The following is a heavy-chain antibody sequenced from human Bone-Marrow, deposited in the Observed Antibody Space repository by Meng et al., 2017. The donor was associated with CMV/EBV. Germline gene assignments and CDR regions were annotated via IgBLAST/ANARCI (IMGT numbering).Heavy chain of an antibody. J-gene: IGHJ1*01. CDR3: AKDSGYYYDSSGYMN. CDR2: FDPEDGET. D-gene: IGHD3-22*01. V-gene: IGHV1-24*01. Sequence: ASVKVSCKVSGYTLTELSRHWVRQAPGKGLEWMGGFDPEDGETIYAQKFQGRVTMTEDTSTDTAYMELSSLRSEDTAVYYCAKDSGYYYDSSGYMNWGHGTLVTVSS. CDR1: GYTLTELS.